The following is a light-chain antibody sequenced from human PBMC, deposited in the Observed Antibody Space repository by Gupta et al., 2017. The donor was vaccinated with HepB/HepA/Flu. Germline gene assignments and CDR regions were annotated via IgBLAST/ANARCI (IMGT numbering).Light chain of an antibody. V-gene: IGKV3-15*01. Sequence: EIVMTQSPATLSVSPGERATLSCRASQSVSSNLAWYQQKPGQAPRLLIQGASTRATGITAGFSGSGSGTEFTLTISSLQSEDFAVYYCQQYNKWPLTFGGGTKVEIK. CDR2: GAS. J-gene: IGKJ4*01. CDR1: QSVSSN. CDR3: QQYNKWPLT.